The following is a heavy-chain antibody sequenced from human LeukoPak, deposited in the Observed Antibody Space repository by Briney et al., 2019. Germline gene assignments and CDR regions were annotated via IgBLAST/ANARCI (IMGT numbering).Heavy chain of an antibody. D-gene: IGHD3-22*01. Sequence: SSETLSLTCTVSGGSINNYHWSWIRQPPGKGLEWIGYIYYTGSTNYNPSLKSRVTISVDTSKSHFSLKMSTLTAADTAVYYCARHRGSGYPYFDYWGQGTLVTVSS. J-gene: IGHJ4*02. CDR1: GGSINNYH. CDR2: IYYTGST. V-gene: IGHV4-59*01. CDR3: ARHRGSGYPYFDY.